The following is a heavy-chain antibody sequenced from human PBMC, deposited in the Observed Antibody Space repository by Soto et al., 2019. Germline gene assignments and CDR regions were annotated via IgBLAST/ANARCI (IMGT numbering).Heavy chain of an antibody. CDR1: GYTFTNYC. J-gene: IGHJ6*03. CDR3: ARVRQRVGYFYYYMDG. D-gene: IGHD6-6*01. Sequence: VASVKLSCKASGYTFTNYCITWVRQAPGQGLEWMGWISAYNGNTHYTQRLQGRVTMTTDTSTSTAYMELRGLRSDDTAVYYCARVRQRVGYFYYYMDGWGKGTTVTVSS. V-gene: IGHV1-18*01. CDR2: ISAYNGNT.